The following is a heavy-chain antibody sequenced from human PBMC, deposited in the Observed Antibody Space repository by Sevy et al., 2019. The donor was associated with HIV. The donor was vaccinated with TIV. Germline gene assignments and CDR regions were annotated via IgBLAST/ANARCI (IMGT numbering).Heavy chain of an antibody. J-gene: IGHJ4*02. V-gene: IGHV3-7*01. D-gene: IGHD6-19*01. CDR1: GFSLSDHW. CDR2: IKEDGSET. Sequence: GGSLRLCCSASGFSLSDHWMNWVRQAPGMGLEWVAIIKEDGSETFYVDSVNGRFSISRDNAKNSVYLQMNSLRVEDTAVYYCASGAGWAIDYWGQGTLVTVSS. CDR3: ASGAGWAIDY.